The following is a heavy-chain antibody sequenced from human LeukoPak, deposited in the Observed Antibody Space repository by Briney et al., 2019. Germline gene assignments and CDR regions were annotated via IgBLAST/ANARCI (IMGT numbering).Heavy chain of an antibody. D-gene: IGHD6-13*01. CDR2: IYYSGST. CDR1: GGSISSYY. Sequence: SETLSLTCTVSGGSISSYYWSWIRQPPGKGLEWIGYIYYSGSTNYNPSLKSRVTISVDTSKNQFSLKLSSVTAADTAVYYCARVLPYRSSWYYFDYWGQGTLVTVSS. CDR3: ARVLPYRSSWYYFDY. V-gene: IGHV4-59*01. J-gene: IGHJ4*02.